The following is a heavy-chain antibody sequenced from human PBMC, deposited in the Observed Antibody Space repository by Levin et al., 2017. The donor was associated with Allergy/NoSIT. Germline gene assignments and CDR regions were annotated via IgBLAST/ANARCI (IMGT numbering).Heavy chain of an antibody. D-gene: IGHD3-22*01. Sequence: PGESLKISCVASGLTFSNAWMSWVRQAPGKGLEWVGRIKSKSDGGTIDYAAPVKGRFTISRDDSKNTLYLQMNSLKTEDTAVYYCTTDEDDSSGHTHLWAYWGQGTLVTVSS. CDR3: TTDEDDSSGHTHLWAY. J-gene: IGHJ4*02. CDR1: GLTFSNAW. V-gene: IGHV3-15*01. CDR2: IKSKSDGGTI.